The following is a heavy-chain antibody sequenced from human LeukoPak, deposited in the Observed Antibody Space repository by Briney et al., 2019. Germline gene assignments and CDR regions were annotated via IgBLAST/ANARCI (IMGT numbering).Heavy chain of an antibody. J-gene: IGHJ4*02. CDR1: GGTFSSYA. CDR3: ARDIVGAEWRGYFDY. CDR2: IIPIFGTA. V-gene: IGHV1-69*05. Sequence: SVKVSCKASGGTFSSYAISWVRQAPGQGREWMGRIIPIFGTANYAQKFQGRVTITTDESTSTAYMELSSLRSEDTAVYYCARDIVGAEWRGYFDYWGQGTLVTVSS. D-gene: IGHD1-26*01.